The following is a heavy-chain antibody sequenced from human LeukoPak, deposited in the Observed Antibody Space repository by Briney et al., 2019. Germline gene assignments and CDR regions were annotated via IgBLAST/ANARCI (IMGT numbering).Heavy chain of an antibody. CDR2: ISSSRYI. V-gene: IGHV3-21*01. D-gene: IGHD3-10*01. CDR1: GFTFSSYS. CDR3: ARVWFGDPYGMDV. Sequence: GGSLRLSCAASGFTFSSYSMNWVRQAPGKGLEWVSSISSSRYIYYADSVKGRFTISRYNAKNSLYLQMNSLRAEDTAVYYCARVWFGDPYGMDVWGKGATVTVSS. J-gene: IGHJ6*04.